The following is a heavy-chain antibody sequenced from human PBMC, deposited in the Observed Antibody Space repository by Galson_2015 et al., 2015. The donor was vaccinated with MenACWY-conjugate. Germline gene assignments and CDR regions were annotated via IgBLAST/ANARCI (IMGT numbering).Heavy chain of an antibody. Sequence: SVKVSCKASGVTFSSYGINWVRQAPGQGLEWMAEIIPIFSAANYAERFQGRVTMTADESKNTAYMELSSLRYEDTAVYYCARDGHSSACNQYNWFDPWGQGTLVTVSS. D-gene: IGHD6-19*01. V-gene: IGHV1-69*13. CDR3: ARDGHSSACNQYNWFDP. CDR1: GVTFSSYG. J-gene: IGHJ5*02. CDR2: IIPIFSAA.